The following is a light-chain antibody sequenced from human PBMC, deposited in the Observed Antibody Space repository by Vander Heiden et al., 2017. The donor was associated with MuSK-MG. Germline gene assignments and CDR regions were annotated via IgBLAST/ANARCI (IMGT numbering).Light chain of an antibody. V-gene: IGLV3-1*01. J-gene: IGLJ2*01. CDR1: KLGDKY. CDR2: PDS. CDR3: QAWDSSTVV. Sequence: QPPSVSVSPGQPASITCSGDKLGDKYACWYQQKPGQSPVLVIYPDSKRPSGIPERFSGSNSGNTATLTISGTQAMDEADYYCQAWDSSTVVFGGGTKLTVL.